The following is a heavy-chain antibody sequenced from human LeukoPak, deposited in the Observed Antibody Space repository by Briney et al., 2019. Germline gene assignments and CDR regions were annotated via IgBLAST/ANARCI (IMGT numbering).Heavy chain of an antibody. V-gene: IGHV3-23*01. D-gene: IGHD1-14*01. CDR2: LSSSGGST. Sequence: AGSLRLSCAASRFTLCSYHMIWLPQAPGKGLEWVSGLSSSGGSTYYADSVKCRFTIPRDNSKNTLYLHMNSLRAEDTAVYYCATEPQITNWYDYFDFWGQGTLVTVSS. CDR3: ATEPQITNWYDYFDF. J-gene: IGHJ4*02. CDR1: RFTLCSYH.